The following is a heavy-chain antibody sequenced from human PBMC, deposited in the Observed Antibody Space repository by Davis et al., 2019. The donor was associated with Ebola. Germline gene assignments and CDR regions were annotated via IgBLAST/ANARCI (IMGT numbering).Heavy chain of an antibody. CDR1: GYTLTELS. J-gene: IGHJ4*02. D-gene: IGHD5-24*01. CDR3: ARDTGWLQLRD. CDR2: INPSGGST. Sequence: AASVQVSCKVSGYTLTELSMHWVRQAPGKGLEWMGIINPSGGSTSYAQKFQGRVTMTRETSTSKVYMELSSLRSEDQAVYYCARDTGWLQLRDWGQGTLVTVSS. V-gene: IGHV1-46*01.